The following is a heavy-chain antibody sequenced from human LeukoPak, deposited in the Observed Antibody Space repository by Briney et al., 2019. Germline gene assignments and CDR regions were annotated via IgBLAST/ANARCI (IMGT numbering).Heavy chain of an antibody. V-gene: IGHV3-23*01. D-gene: IGHD4-17*01. CDR2: ISGSGGST. CDR3: AKDAYGDYGAGVWFDP. J-gene: IGHJ5*02. Sequence: GGSLRLSCAASGFTFSSYAMSWVRQAPGKGLEWVSAISGSGGSTSYADAVKGRFTISRDNSKNTLYLQMNSLRAEDTAVYYCAKDAYGDYGAGVWFDPWGQGTLVTVSS. CDR1: GFTFSSYA.